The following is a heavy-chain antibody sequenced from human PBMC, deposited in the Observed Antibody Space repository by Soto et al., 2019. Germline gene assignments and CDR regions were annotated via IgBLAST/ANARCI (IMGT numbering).Heavy chain of an antibody. V-gene: IGHV1-2*02. D-gene: IGHD3-3*01. CDR3: ARVESTAAV. J-gene: IGHJ6*02. CDR2: INPNSGGT. CDR1: GYTFTGYC. Sequence: ASVKVSCKASGYTFTGYCLHWVRQAPGQGLECMGWINPNSGGTNYAQKFQGRVTMTRDTSISTAYMELSRLISDDTAVYYCARVESTAAVWGQGTTVTVSS.